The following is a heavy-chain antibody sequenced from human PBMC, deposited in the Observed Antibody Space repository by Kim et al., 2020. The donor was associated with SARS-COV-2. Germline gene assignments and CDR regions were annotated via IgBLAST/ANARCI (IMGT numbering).Heavy chain of an antibody. J-gene: IGHJ3*02. Sequence: GGSLRLSCAASGFTFSSSSMNWVRQAPGRGLEWVSYISGSSSTTFYADSVKGRFTISRDNAKNSLSLQMNSLRDEDTAVYYCARDDYGDYSGAFGIWGQGTVVTVSS. CDR2: ISGSSSTT. CDR3: ARDDYGDYSGAFGI. V-gene: IGHV3-48*02. CDR1: GFTFSSSS. D-gene: IGHD4-17*01.